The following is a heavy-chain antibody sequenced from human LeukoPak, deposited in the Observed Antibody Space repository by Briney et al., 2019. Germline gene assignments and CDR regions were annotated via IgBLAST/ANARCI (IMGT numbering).Heavy chain of an antibody. V-gene: IGHV1-58*02. D-gene: IGHD3-16*02. J-gene: IGHJ4*02. CDR3: ATESPITFGGVIVI. Sequence: GTSVKVSCKASGFTFTSSAMQWVRQARGQRLEGIGWIVVGSGNTNYAQKIQGRVTMTEDTSTDTAYMELSSLRSEDTAVYYCATESPITFGGVIVIWGQGTLVTVSS. CDR2: IVVGSGNT. CDR1: GFTFTSSA.